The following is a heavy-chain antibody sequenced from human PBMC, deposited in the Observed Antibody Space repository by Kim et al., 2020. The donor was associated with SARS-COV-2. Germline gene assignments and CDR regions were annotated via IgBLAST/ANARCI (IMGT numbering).Heavy chain of an antibody. CDR2: ISYDGSNK. CDR3: AKKPTYYDFWSGYPVGMDV. J-gene: IGHJ6*02. D-gene: IGHD3-3*01. V-gene: IGHV3-30*18. CDR1: GFTFSSYG. Sequence: GESLRLSCAASGFTFSSYGMHWVRQAPGKGLEWVAVISYDGSNKYYADSVKGRFTISRDNSKNTLYLQMNSLRAEDTAVYYCAKKPTYYDFWSGYPVGMDVWGQGTTVTVSS.